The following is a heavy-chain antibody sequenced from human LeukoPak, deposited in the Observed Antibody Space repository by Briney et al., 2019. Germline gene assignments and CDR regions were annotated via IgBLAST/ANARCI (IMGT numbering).Heavy chain of an antibody. D-gene: IGHD5-12*01. CDR3: ARGQVAKSHYFDY. CDR2: IYHSGST. CDR1: GGSISSGGYS. Sequence: SETLSLTCAVSGGSISSGGYSWSWIRQPPGKGLEWIGYIYHSGSTYYNPSLKSRVTISVDRSKNQFSLKLSSVATADTAVYYCARGQVAKSHYFDYWGQGTLVTVSS. V-gene: IGHV4-30-2*01. J-gene: IGHJ4*02.